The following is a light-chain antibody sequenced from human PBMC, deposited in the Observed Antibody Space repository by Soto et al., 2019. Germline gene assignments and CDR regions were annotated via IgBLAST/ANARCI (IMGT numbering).Light chain of an antibody. J-gene: IGLJ2*01. CDR3: SSYTSSSTLV. V-gene: IGLV2-14*01. CDR1: SSDFGGYNY. CDR2: DVS. Sequence: QAVVTQPASVSGSPGQSITISCTGTSSDFGGYNYVSWYQQHPDKAPKLMIYDVSDRPSGVSNRFSGSKSGNTASLTISGLQAEDEADYYCSSYTSSSTLVFGGGTKLTVL.